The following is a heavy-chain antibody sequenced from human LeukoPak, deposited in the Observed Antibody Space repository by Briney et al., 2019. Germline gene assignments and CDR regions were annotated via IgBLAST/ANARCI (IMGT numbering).Heavy chain of an antibody. CDR2: IYSTGDT. CDR3: ARDRCGSTSCYSGRRRLYNWFDP. Sequence: SETLSLICTVSGDSLSNYFWSWIRQPAGKGLEWIGRIYSTGDTYYNPSLKGRVTMSVDTSKNQFSLRLSSVTAADTALYYCARDRCGSTSCYSGRRRLYNWFDPWGQGTLVTVSS. CDR1: GDSLSNYF. V-gene: IGHV4-4*07. J-gene: IGHJ5*02. D-gene: IGHD2-2*01.